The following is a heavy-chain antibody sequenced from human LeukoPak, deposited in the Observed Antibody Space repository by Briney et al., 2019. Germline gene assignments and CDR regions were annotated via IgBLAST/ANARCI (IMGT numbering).Heavy chain of an antibody. CDR1: GFTFSSYS. J-gene: IGHJ4*02. V-gene: IGHV3-21*01. Sequence: GGSLRPSCAASGFTFSSYSMNWVRQAPGKGLEWVSSISSSSSYIYYADSVKGRFTISRDNAKNSLYLQMTSLRAEDTALYYCASVDYYGSGNYYNDVDYWGQGTLVTVSS. CDR3: ASVDYYGSGNYYNDVDY. D-gene: IGHD3-10*01. CDR2: ISSSSSYI.